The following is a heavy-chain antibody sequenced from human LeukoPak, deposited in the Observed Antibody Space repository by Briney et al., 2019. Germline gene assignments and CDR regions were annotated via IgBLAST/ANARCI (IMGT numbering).Heavy chain of an antibody. J-gene: IGHJ6*02. CDR2: ISYDGSNK. CDR1: GFTFSSYA. Sequence: PGRSLRLSCAASGFTFSSYAMHWVRQAPGKGLEWVAVISYDGSNKYYADSVKGRFTISRDNSKNTLYLQINRLREKDTAVYYGARSLAQVRYYQYGMDVWGQGTTVTVSS. CDR3: ARSLAQVRYYQYGMDV. V-gene: IGHV3-30*04. D-gene: IGHD3-10*01.